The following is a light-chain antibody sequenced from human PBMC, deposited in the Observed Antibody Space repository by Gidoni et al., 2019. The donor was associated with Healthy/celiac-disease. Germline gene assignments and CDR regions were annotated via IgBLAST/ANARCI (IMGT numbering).Light chain of an antibody. CDR2: WAS. CDR1: QSVLYSSNNKNY. V-gene: IGKV4-1*01. J-gene: IGKJ3*01. CDR3: QQYYSTAFT. Sequence: DIVMTQSPDSQAVSLGERATINCKSSQSVLYSSNNKNYLAWYQQKPGQTPKLLIYWASTRESGVPDRFSGRGSGTEFTITISSLQAEDVAVYYCQQYYSTAFTVGPVTKVDIK.